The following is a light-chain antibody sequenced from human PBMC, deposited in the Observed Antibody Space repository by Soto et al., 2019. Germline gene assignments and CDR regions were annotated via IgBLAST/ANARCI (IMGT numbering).Light chain of an antibody. CDR2: GAS. CDR1: QSVSSSY. J-gene: IGKJ5*01. Sequence: EIVLTQSAGTLSLSPGERATLSCRASQSVSSSYLAWYQQKPGQAPRLLIYGASSRATGIPDRFSGSGSGTDFTLTISRLEPEDFAVYYCQQYNTWPPITFGQGTRLEI. V-gene: IGKV3-20*01. CDR3: QQYNTWPPIT.